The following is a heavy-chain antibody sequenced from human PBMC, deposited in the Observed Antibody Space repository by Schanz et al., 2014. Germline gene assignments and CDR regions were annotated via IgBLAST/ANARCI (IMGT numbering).Heavy chain of an antibody. J-gene: IGHJ5*02. D-gene: IGHD3-3*01. Sequence: EVQLVESGGGLVKPGGSLRLSCAASGFTFSSYSMNWVRQAPGRGLEWVSSISPSSSYIYYADSVKGRFTISRDNAKNSLYLQMNSLRVEDTAVYYCARQPGRITVSGVVSNWFDPWGQGTLVTVSS. CDR2: ISPSSSYI. CDR1: GFTFSSYS. V-gene: IGHV3-21*02. CDR3: ARQPGRITVSGVVSNWFDP.